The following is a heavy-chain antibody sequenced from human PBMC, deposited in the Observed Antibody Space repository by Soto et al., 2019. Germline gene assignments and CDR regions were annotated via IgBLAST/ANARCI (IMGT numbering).Heavy chain of an antibody. V-gene: IGHV4-4*07. CDR3: ARDGMTTGDT. CDR2: VFSSVSA. Sequence: SETLSLTCIVSGVSVRSYTWSWVRQPANKGLEWIGRVFSSVSATYNPSLKSRVSISMDTPENRISLKLDSVTAADAGVYFCARDGMTTGDTWGPGTLVTAPQ. J-gene: IGHJ4*02. D-gene: IGHD2-21*02. CDR1: GVSVRSYT.